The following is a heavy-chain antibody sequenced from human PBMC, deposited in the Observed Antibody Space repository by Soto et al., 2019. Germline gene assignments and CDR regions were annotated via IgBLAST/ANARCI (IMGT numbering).Heavy chain of an antibody. J-gene: IGHJ4*01. CDR2: IYHGGTT. Sequence: SETLSLTCTVSGYSISSGSYWGWIRQPPGKGPEWIASIYHGGTTFYNPSLKSRVTVSVDKSNNQFSLKLRSVTAADTAVYYCAKARVMVVAGSTFDYWGHATLVTVSS. V-gene: IGHV4-38-2*02. CDR1: GYSISSGSY. CDR3: AKARVMVVAGSTFDY. D-gene: IGHD6-19*01.